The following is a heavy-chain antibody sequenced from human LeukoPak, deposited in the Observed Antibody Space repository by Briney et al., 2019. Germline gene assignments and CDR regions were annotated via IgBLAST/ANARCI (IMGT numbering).Heavy chain of an antibody. CDR1: GRSFGTYA. CDR2: IIPTFGTT. V-gene: IGHV1-69*05. D-gene: IGHD4-17*01. J-gene: IGHJ4*02. CDR3: SNNAFGDYAFDY. Sequence: SVKVSCKASGRSFGTYAISWVRQAPGQGLEWIGGIIPTFGTTNYAQKFQGRVTITTDEVTTAAYTAYMELSSLRSEDTAVYYCSNNAFGDYAFDYWGQGTLVTVSS.